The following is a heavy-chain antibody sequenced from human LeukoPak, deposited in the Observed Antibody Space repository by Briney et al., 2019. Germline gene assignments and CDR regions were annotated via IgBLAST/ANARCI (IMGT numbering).Heavy chain of an antibody. V-gene: IGHV3-23*01. CDR1: GFTFSSYA. J-gene: IGHJ5*02. CDR3: AKGYSASGKFFDP. D-gene: IGHD3-10*01. Sequence: GGSLRLSCAASGFTFSSYAMSWVRQAPGRGLEWVSGISGSADSTYYADSVKGRFTISRDNSKNTLFLQMNSLRAEDTAVYYCAKGYSASGKFFDPWGQGTLVTVSS. CDR2: ISGSADST.